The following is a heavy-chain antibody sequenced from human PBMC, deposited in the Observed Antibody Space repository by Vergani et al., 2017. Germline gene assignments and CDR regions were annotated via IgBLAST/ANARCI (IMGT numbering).Heavy chain of an antibody. J-gene: IGHJ2*01. Sequence: QLQLQESGPGLVKPSETLSLTCTVSGGSISSYYWSWIRQPPGKGLEWIGYIYYSGSTNYNPSLKSRVTISVDTSKNQFSLKLSSVTAADTAVYYCARDNGMGYFDLWGRGTLVTVSS. CDR3: ARDNGMGYFDL. CDR1: GGSISSYY. CDR2: IYYSGST. D-gene: IGHD2-8*01. V-gene: IGHV4-59*01.